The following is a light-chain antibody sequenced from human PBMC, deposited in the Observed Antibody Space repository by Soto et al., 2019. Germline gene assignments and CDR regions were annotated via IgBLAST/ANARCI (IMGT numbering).Light chain of an antibody. J-gene: IGKJ2*01. V-gene: IGKV3-20*01. CDR1: QRITNNF. CDR3: QQYGRSPFT. CDR2: GAS. Sequence: EIVLTQSPDTLSLSPGERVTLSCRASQRITNNFLAWFQQTPGLAPRLLIHGASTRASGVPARFTGGGSGTDFVLTISRVEPEDFAVYYCQQYGRSPFTFGQGTKLQIK.